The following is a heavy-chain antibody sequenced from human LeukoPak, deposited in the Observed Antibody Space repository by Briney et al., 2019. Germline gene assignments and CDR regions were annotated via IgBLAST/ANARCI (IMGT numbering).Heavy chain of an antibody. CDR2: IYHSGST. J-gene: IGHJ2*01. CDR1: GGSISSSNW. CDR3: ARGPRITMVGGVKRPIGYFDL. V-gene: IGHV4-4*02. D-gene: IGHD3-10*01. Sequence: PSETLSLTCAVSGGSISSSNWWSGVRQPPGKGLEWSGEIYHSGSTNYNPSLKSRVTISVDKSKNQFSLKLSSVTAADTAVYYCARGPRITMVGGVKRPIGYFDLWGRGTLVTVSS.